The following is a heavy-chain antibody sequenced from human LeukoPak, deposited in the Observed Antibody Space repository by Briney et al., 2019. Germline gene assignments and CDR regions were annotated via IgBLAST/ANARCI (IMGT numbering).Heavy chain of an antibody. Sequence: GGYLRLSCAASGFTFSSYGMHWVRQAPGKGLEWVAFIRYDGSNKYYADSVKGRFTISRDNSKNTLYLQMNSLRAEDTAVYYCAKLLTGGYNSGQNDYWGQGILVTVSS. CDR2: IRYDGSNK. CDR1: GFTFSSYG. D-gene: IGHD5-18*01. CDR3: AKLLTGGYNSGQNDY. J-gene: IGHJ4*02. V-gene: IGHV3-30*02.